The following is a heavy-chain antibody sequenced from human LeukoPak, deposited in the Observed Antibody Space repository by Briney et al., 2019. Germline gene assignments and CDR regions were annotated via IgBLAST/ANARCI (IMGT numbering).Heavy chain of an antibody. V-gene: IGHV3-21*04. CDR3: AKGGYSYGFDYYGMDV. D-gene: IGHD5-18*01. J-gene: IGHJ6*02. CDR2: ISGSSSYI. CDR1: GFTLSSYS. Sequence: GGSLRLSCAASGFTLSSYSMNWVRQAPGKGLEWVSSISGSSSYIYYADSVKGRFTISRDNSKNTLYLQMNSLRAEDTAVYYCAKGGYSYGFDYYGMDVWGQGTTVTVSS.